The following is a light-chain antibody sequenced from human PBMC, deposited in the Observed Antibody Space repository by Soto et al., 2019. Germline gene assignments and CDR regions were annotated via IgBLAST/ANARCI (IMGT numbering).Light chain of an antibody. CDR2: DAS. V-gene: IGKV3-20*01. CDR1: QSVSSSY. J-gene: IGKJ5*01. CDR3: QQYNNWPPIT. Sequence: EIVLTQSPGTLSLSPGERATLSCRASQSVSSSYLAWYQQKPGQAPRLLIYDASNRAAGIPARFRGSGSGTDFTLTISSLEPEDFAVYYCQQYNNWPPITFGQGTRLEI.